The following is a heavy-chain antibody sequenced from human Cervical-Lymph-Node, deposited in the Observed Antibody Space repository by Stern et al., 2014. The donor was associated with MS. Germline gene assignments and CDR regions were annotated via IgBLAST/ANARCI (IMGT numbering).Heavy chain of an antibody. V-gene: IGHV1-69*04. CDR3: ARGIVTNRPASTLHNLFDP. CDR1: GGKFSSSFA. D-gene: IGHD4-17*01. Sequence: QVQLVQSGAEVKKPGSSVNVSCQASGGKFSSSFAVSWVRQAPGQGLEWVGSIIPIIGLANYAQKFETRLTITADRSTSTVYMALSSLTSADTALYYCARGIVTNRPASTLHNLFDPWGQGTLVTVSS. CDR2: IIPIIGLA. J-gene: IGHJ5*02.